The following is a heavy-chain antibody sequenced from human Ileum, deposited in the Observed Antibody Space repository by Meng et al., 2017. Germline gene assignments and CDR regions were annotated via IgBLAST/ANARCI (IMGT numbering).Heavy chain of an antibody. V-gene: IGHV4-4*02. J-gene: IGHJ4*02. Sequence: QVQLQESGPGLWKPSGPRSLPGAVSSGSITSDTYWSWVRLPPGKGLEWIGQISHSGSTFYNPSLKSRVTMSVDKSKSQFSLMLTSVTAADTAVYYCARHGGYYQGFWGQGTLVTVSS. CDR3: ARHGGYYQGF. CDR2: ISHSGST. D-gene: IGHD4-23*01. CDR1: SGSITSDTY.